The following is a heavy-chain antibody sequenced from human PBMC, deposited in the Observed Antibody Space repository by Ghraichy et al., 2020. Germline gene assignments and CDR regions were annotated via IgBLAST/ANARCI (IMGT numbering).Heavy chain of an antibody. CDR1: GGSFSGYY. CDR2: INHSGST. D-gene: IGHD3-3*01. CDR3: ARDLSRYDFWSGYYRADYYYGMDV. V-gene: IGHV4-34*01. J-gene: IGHJ6*02. Sequence: SETLSLTCAVYGGSFSGYYWTWIRQSPEKGLEWIGEINHSGSTNYNPSLESRVTMSVDTSKNWFSLKLSSVTAADTAVYYCARDLSRYDFWSGYYRADYYYGMDVWGHGTTVIVSS.